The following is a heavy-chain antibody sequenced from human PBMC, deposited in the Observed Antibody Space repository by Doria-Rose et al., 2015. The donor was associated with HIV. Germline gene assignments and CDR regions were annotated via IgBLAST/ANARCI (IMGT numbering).Heavy chain of an antibody. J-gene: IGHJ4*02. V-gene: IGHV3-21*01. CDR3: ATGVTLDY. D-gene: IGHD3-10*01. CDR1: GSTFSSHR. CDR2: ISSTSAYI. Sequence: VQLVQSGGGLVRPGGSLRLSCATSGSTFSSHRINWVRQAPGRGLECVSSISSTSAYINYADSVRGRFTISRDSARNSRYLQMDSLRAEDTAIYYCATGVTLDYWGQGTLVTVSS.